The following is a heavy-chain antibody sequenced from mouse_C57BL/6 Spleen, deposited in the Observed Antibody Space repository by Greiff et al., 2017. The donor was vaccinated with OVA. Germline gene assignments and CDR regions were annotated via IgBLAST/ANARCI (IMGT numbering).Heavy chain of an antibody. V-gene: IGHV1-62-2*01. J-gene: IGHJ3*01. D-gene: IGHD1-1*01. Sequence: VQLVESGAELVKPGASVKLSCKASGYTFTEYTIHWVKQRSGQGLEWIGWFYPGSGSIKYNEKFKDKATLTADKSSSTVYMELSRLTSEDSAVYFGARHEEGDYYGSSWFAYWGQGTLVTVSA. CDR3: ARHEEGDYYGSSWFAY. CDR1: GYTFTEYT. CDR2: FYPGSGSI.